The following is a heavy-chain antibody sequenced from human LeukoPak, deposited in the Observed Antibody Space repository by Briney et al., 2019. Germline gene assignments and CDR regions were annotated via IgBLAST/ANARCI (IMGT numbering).Heavy chain of an antibody. CDR1: GFTFSSYA. D-gene: IGHD3-3*01. Sequence: PGGSLRLSCAASGFTFSSYAMSWVRQAPGKGLEWVSAISGSGGRTYYADSVKGRFTISRDNSKNTLYQQMNSLRAEDTAVYYCAKCFWSGYYTGYYFDYWGQGTLVTVSS. CDR3: AKCFWSGYYTGYYFDY. V-gene: IGHV3-23*01. CDR2: ISGSGGRT. J-gene: IGHJ4*02.